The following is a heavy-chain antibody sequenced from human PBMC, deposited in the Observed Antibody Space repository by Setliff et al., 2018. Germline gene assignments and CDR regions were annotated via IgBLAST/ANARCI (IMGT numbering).Heavy chain of an antibody. CDR3: ARAPSTRGYSGYDS. CDR2: ISGSGSVT. CDR1: GFTFSSYE. V-gene: IGHV3-48*03. Sequence: GGSLRLSCAASGFTFSSYEMNWVRQAPGKGLEWVSYISGSGSVTYYADSVKGRFTISRDNAKNSLYLQMDSLRAEDTAVYYCARAPSTRGYSGYDSWGQGTLVTVSS. D-gene: IGHD5-12*01. J-gene: IGHJ5*02.